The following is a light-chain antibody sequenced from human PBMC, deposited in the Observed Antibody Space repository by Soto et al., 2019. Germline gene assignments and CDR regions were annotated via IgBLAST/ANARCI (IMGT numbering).Light chain of an antibody. V-gene: IGKV1-9*01. J-gene: IGKJ4*01. Sequence: DIQLTQSPSFLSATVGDRVTITCRASQGISSFLAWYQQKPGKAPKLLIYAASTLQSGVPSRFSGSGSGTGFTLTISSLQHEDFATYYSQQLNSYPLTFGGGTKVDIK. CDR3: QQLNSYPLT. CDR2: AAS. CDR1: QGISSF.